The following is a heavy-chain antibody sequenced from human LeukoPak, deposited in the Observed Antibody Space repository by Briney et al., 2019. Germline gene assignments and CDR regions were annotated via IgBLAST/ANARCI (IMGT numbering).Heavy chain of an antibody. CDR1: GFTFDDYA. CDR3: AKDGYSSGWLDY. Sequence: GGSLRLSCAASGFTFDDYAMHWVRQAPGKGLEWVSGISWNSCSIGYADSVKGRFTISRDNAKNSLYLQMNSLRAEDTALYYCAKDGYSSGWLDYWGQGTLATVSS. CDR2: ISWNSCSI. D-gene: IGHD6-19*01. J-gene: IGHJ4*02. V-gene: IGHV3-9*01.